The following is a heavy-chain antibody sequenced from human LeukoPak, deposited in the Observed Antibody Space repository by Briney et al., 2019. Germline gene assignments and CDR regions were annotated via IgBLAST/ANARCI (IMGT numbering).Heavy chain of an antibody. CDR1: GITFSSYW. D-gene: IGHD5-18*01. CDR3: ASLDTAMVNGDY. V-gene: IGHV3-7*01. J-gene: IGHJ4*02. CDR2: IKQDGSEK. Sequence: GGSLRLSCAASGITFSSYWMSWVRQAPGKGLEWVANIKQDGSEKNYVDSVKGRFTISRDNAKNSLYLQMNSLRAEDTAMYCCASLDTAMVNGDYWGQGTLVTVSS.